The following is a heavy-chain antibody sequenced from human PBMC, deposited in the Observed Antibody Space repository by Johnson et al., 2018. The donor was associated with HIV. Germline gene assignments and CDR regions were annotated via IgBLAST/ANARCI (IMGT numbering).Heavy chain of an antibody. Sequence: QMLLVESGGGVVQPGRSLRLSCAASGFTFSSYAMHWVRQAPGKGLEWVAVISYDGSNKYYADSVKGRFTISRDNSKNTLYLQMNSLRAEDTAVYYCAKDMRSRSSSPRCPFDIWGQGTMVTVSS. CDR1: GFTFSSYA. CDR3: AKDMRSRSSSPRCPFDI. J-gene: IGHJ3*02. D-gene: IGHD6-13*01. CDR2: ISYDGSNK. V-gene: IGHV3-30-3*01.